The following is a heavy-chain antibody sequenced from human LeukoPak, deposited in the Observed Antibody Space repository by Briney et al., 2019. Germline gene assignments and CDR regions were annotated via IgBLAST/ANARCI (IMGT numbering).Heavy chain of an antibody. D-gene: IGHD1-1*01. V-gene: IGHV5-51*01. CDR3: ARLYRNDVPDAFDI. CDR1: GYSFASYW. Sequence: GESLKISCKGSGYSFASYWIGWVRQMPGKGLEWMVIIYPGDSDTRYSPPFQGQVTISADKSISTAYLQWSSLKASDTAMYYCARLYRNDVPDAFDIWGQGTMVTVSS. J-gene: IGHJ3*02. CDR2: IYPGDSDT.